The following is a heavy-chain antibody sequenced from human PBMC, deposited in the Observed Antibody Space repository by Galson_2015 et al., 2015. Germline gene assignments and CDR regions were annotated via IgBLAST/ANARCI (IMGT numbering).Heavy chain of an antibody. CDR2: ISAYNGNT. Sequence: SVKVSCKASGYTFTSYGISWVRQAPGQGLEWMGWISAYNGNTNYAQKLQGRVTMTTDTSTSTAYMELRSLRSGDTAVYYCARATDATTYDILTGYSPYYFDYWGQGTLVTVSS. CDR3: ARATDATTYDILTGYSPYYFDY. J-gene: IGHJ4*02. V-gene: IGHV1-18*04. D-gene: IGHD3-9*01. CDR1: GYTFTSYG.